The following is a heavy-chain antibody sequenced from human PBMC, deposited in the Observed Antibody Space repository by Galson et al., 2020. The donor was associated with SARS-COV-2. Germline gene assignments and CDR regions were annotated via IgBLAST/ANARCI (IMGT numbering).Heavy chain of an antibody. V-gene: IGHV3-30*18. CDR2: LSYDGINI. CDR3: AKEVWSGYYSPFDY. J-gene: IGHJ4*01. D-gene: IGHD3-3*01. Sequence: RKTPGKGLEWVAGLSYDGINIYYADCLKGPFTISRDNSKNMLFLQMNSLRAEDTAVYYCAKEVWSGYYSPFDYWGHGTLVTV.